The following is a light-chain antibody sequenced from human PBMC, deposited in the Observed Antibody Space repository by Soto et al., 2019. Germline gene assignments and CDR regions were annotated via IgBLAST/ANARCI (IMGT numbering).Light chain of an antibody. J-gene: IGKJ5*01. CDR3: MQSIHVLPN. Sequence: IVMTPTPLSLSVSPVQPASISCKSRESLLHSDLKTHLYGYLQKAGQSPQLLIFEGSTRFSVVPHRLSGSGSGADFLLNISRVVAEYVGFYYCMQSIHVLPNFGQGTRL. CDR1: ESLLHSDLKTH. CDR2: EGS. V-gene: IGKV2-29*03.